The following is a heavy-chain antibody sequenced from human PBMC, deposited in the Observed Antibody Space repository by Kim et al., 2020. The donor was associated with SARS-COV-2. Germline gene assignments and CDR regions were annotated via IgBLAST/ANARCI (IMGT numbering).Heavy chain of an antibody. D-gene: IGHD3-9*01. Sequence: SVKSRITINPDTAKNQFSLQLNSVTPEDTAVYYCARDFYDILTGYNWFDPWGQGTLVTVSS. J-gene: IGHJ5*02. CDR3: ARDFYDILTGYNWFDP. V-gene: IGHV6-1*01.